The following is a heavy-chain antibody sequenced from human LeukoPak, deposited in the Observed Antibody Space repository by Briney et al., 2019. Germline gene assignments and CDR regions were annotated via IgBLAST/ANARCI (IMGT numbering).Heavy chain of an antibody. V-gene: IGHV1-2*02. J-gene: IGHJ4*02. CDR2: INPKSGGT. Sequence: ASVKVSCKASGYSFTGHYMHWVRQAPGQGLEWMGWINPKSGGTNYAQKFQGRVTMTRDTSISTAYMDMSSLRSEDTAVYYCARDLGPLNYYDSSGYYYWGQGTLVTVSS. CDR1: GYSFTGHY. D-gene: IGHD3-22*01. CDR3: ARDLGPLNYYDSSGYYY.